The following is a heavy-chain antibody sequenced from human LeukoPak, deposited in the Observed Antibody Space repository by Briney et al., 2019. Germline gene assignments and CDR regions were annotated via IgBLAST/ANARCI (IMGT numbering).Heavy chain of an antibody. CDR2: IYISGST. CDR3: ARALNPLPGTYYFDY. D-gene: IGHD2-15*01. J-gene: IGHJ4*02. V-gene: IGHV4-4*07. CDR1: GASINSHY. Sequence: SETLSLTCTVSGASINSHYWSWIRQPAGKGLEWIGRIYISGSTNYNSSLQSRVAMSVDTSKNQFSLKLSSVTAADTAVYYCARALNPLPGTYYFDYWGQGTLVTVSS.